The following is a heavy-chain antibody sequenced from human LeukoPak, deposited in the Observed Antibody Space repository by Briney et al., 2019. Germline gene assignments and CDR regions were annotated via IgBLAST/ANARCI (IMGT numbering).Heavy chain of an antibody. CDR3: ARAPYCSSTSCGYYYYYMDV. CDR1: GFTFSDYY. Sequence: AGGSLRLSCAASGFTFSDYYMSWIRQAPGKGLEWVSYISSSGSTIYYADSVKGRFTISRDNAKNSLYLQMNSLRAEDTAVYYCARAPYCSSTSCGYYYYYMDVWGKGTTVTVSS. J-gene: IGHJ6*03. V-gene: IGHV3-11*01. CDR2: ISSSGSTI. D-gene: IGHD2-2*01.